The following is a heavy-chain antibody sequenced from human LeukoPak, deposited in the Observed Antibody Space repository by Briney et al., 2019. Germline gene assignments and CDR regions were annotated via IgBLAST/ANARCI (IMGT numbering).Heavy chain of an antibody. V-gene: IGHV3-30*02. D-gene: IGHD3-10*01. CDR1: GFTFSSYG. CDR2: LRYDGSNK. Sequence: GGSLRLSCAASGFTFSSYGMHCVRQAPGKGLVCVAFLRYDGSNKYYADSVKGRFTISRDNSKNTLYLQMNSLRAQDTAVYYCAKHYYGSGSVDYWGQGTLVTVSS. CDR3: AKHYYGSGSVDY. J-gene: IGHJ4*02.